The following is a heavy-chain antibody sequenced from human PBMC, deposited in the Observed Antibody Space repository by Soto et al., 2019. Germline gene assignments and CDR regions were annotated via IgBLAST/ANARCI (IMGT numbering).Heavy chain of an antibody. J-gene: IGHJ6*02. CDR3: ARMGSVTTFSWSDYYYGMDV. CDR2: ISSRTNYM. CDR1: GFTFSSYS. Sequence: EVQLVESGGGLVKPGGSLRLSCAASGFTFSSYSMNWVRQAPGKGLEWVSSISSRTNYMYYADSVKGRFTISRDDAKNSLYLKMNSLRAEDTGVYYCARMGSVTTFSWSDYYYGMDVWGQGTTVTVSS. D-gene: IGHD4-17*01. V-gene: IGHV3-21*01.